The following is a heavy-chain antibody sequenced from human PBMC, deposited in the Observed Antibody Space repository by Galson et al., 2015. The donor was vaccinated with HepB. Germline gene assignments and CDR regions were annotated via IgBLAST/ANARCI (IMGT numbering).Heavy chain of an antibody. CDR2: ISSSSPFI. J-gene: IGHJ6*03. D-gene: IGHD4-11*01. CDR1: GFTLSTYA. CDR3: ARDPYSPYSYYYYMDV. Sequence: SLRLSCAVSGFTLSTYAMSWVRQAPGKGLEWLSSISSSSPFIYYADSLKGRFTITRDNSKNTLYLQMNSLRAEDTAVYYCARDPYSPYSYYYYMDVWGKGTTVTVSS. V-gene: IGHV3-21*01.